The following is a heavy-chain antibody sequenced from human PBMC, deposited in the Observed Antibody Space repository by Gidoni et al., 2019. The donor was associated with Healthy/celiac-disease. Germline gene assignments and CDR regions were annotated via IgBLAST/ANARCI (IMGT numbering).Heavy chain of an antibody. J-gene: IGHJ5*02. V-gene: IGHV1-69*01. CDR1: GGTFSSYA. CDR3: ARVVVAASPHWFVP. CDR2: IIPIFGTA. Sequence: QAQLVQAGAEVKKPGSSVKVSCKAAGGTFSSYALSWVRQAPGQGLEWIGGIIPIFGTANYAQKFQGRVTITADESTSTAYMELSSLRSEDTAVYYCARVVVAASPHWFVPWGQGTLVTVSS. D-gene: IGHD2-15*01.